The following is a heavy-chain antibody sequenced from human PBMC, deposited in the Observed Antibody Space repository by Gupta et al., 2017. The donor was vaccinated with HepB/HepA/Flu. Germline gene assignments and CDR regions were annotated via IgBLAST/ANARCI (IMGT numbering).Heavy chain of an antibody. V-gene: IGHV3-30-3*01. CDR1: GFTFSTFA. J-gene: IGHJ6*02. CDR3: ARNYGDFSYYSGMDV. D-gene: IGHD4-17*01. CDR2: TSFDGNNK. Sequence: QVQLVESGGGVVQPGRSLRLSCAASGFTFSTFAMHWVRQTPGKGLEWVAVTSFDGNNKYYADSVKGRLTISRDNSMNTLYLQMSSLRAEDSAVYYCARNYGDFSYYSGMDVWGQGTTVIVSS.